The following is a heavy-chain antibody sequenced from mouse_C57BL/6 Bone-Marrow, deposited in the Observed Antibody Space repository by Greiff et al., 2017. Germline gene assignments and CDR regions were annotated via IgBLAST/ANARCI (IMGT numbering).Heavy chain of an antibody. D-gene: IGHD2-4*01. CDR1: GFNIKYYY. CDR2: IDPEDGDT. CDR3: TTWYDYDYYAMDY. Sequence: VQLQQSGAELVRPGASVKLSCTASGFNIKYYYMHWVKQRPEQGLEWIGRIDPEDGDTEYAPKFQGKATMTADTSSNTAYLQLSSLTSEDTAVYYCTTWYDYDYYAMDYWGQGTSVTVSS. J-gene: IGHJ4*01. V-gene: IGHV14-1*01.